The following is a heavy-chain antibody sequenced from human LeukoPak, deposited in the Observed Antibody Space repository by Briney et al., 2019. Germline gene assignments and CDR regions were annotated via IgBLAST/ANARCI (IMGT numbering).Heavy chain of an antibody. CDR1: GGSISSGGYY. V-gene: IGHV4-30-2*01. D-gene: IGHD1-26*01. Sequence: SQTLSLTCTVSGGSISSGGYYWSWIRQPPGKGLEWIGYIYHSGSTYYNPSLKSRVTISVDRSKNQFSLKLSSVTAADTAVYYCARRWELQWFDPWGQGTLVTVSS. J-gene: IGHJ5*02. CDR2: IYHSGST. CDR3: ARRWELQWFDP.